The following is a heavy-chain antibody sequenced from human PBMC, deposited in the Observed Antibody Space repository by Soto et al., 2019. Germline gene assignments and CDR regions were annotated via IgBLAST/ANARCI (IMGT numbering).Heavy chain of an antibody. CDR3: ARLIAVATFDI. J-gene: IGHJ3*02. CDR1: GGSISSYY. V-gene: IGHV4-59*01. D-gene: IGHD6-19*01. Sequence: PSETLSLTCTVSGGSISSYYWSWIRQPPGKGLEWIGYIYYSGSTNYNPSIKSRVTILVDTSKNQFFLKLSSVIVADTALYYCARLIAVATFDIWGQVTMVTVSS. CDR2: IYYSGST.